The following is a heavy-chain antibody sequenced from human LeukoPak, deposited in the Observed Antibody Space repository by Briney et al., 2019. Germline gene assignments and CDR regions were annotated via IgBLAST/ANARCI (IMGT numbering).Heavy chain of an antibody. D-gene: IGHD2-2*02. V-gene: IGHV3-11*04. CDR1: GFTFSDYY. CDR2: ISSSGSTI. CDR3: ARDRRGYCSSTSCYTGIRN. J-gene: IGHJ4*02. Sequence: GGSLRLSCAASGFTFSDYYMSWIRQAPGKRLEWVSYISSSGSTIYYADSVKGRFTISRDNAKNSLYLPMNSLRAEDTAVYYCARDRRGYCSSTSCYTGIRNWGQGTLVTVSS.